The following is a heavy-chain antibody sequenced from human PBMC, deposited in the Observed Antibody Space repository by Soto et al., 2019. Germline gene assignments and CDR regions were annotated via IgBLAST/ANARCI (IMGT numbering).Heavy chain of an antibody. CDR3: AKERLSSAAAHYGLDV. CDR2: ISGSGNNR. CDR1: GFTFSDYI. J-gene: IGHJ6*02. V-gene: IGHV3-23*01. Sequence: EVQLLESGGGLVQPGGSLRLSCTASGFTFSDYIINWVRQAPGKGLEWVSGISGSGNNRYYADSMKGRFTVSRDNSKNTVYLQMNSLRGDDTAVYSCAKERLSSAAAHYGLDVWGQGTTVTVSS. D-gene: IGHD1-26*01.